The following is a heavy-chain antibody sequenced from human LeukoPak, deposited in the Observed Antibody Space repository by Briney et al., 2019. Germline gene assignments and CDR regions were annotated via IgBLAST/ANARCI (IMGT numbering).Heavy chain of an antibody. CDR2: IGTSSTTI. Sequence: GGSLRLSCAASGFTFSSYTMNWVRQPPGKGLEWVSSIGTSSTTIYYADSVKGRFTISRDNAKNSLYLQMNSLRADDTAVYYCARFAAGGFYYYYMDVWGKGTTVTVSS. D-gene: IGHD6-25*01. CDR3: ARFAAGGFYYYYMDV. CDR1: GFTFSSYT. V-gene: IGHV3-48*01. J-gene: IGHJ6*03.